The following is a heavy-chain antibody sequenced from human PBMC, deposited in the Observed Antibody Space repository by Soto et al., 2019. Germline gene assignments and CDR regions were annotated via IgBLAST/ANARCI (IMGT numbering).Heavy chain of an antibody. J-gene: IGHJ4*02. CDR1: GFPFAPST. CDR2: ISVSVGST. CDR3: AKRDVPHSTSNAYFYDH. Sequence: VGSLRLSCGVSGFPFAPSTMSWVRQAPGKGLEWVSTISVSVGSTYSADSVQGRFTVSSDISDNTLFLRMTSLTADDTAVYFCAKRDVPHSTSNAYFYDHWGRGVLVTAPQ. V-gene: IGHV3-23*01. D-gene: IGHD2-21*02.